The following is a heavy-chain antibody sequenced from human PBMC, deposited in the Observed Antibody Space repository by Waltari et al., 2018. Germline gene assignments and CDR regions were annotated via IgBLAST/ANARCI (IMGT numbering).Heavy chain of an antibody. D-gene: IGHD2-15*01. CDR3: ARSSLRGPFDY. V-gene: IGHV4-34*01. CDR1: GGSFSGYY. Sequence: QVQLQQWGAGLFKPSETLSLTCAVYGGSFSGYYWSWIRQPPGKGLEWIGEINHSGSTNYNPARKSRVTISVDTSKNQFSLKLSSVTAADTAVYYCARSSLRGPFDYWGQGTLVTVSS. CDR2: INHSGST. J-gene: IGHJ4*02.